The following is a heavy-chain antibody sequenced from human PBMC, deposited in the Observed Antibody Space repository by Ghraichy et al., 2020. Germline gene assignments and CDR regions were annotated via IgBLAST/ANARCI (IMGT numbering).Heavy chain of an antibody. V-gene: IGHV3-48*02. CDR2: ISSSGTST. CDR1: GFTFSDYS. Sequence: GGSLRLSCVASGFTFSDYSMNWVRQAPGKGLEWIAFISSSGTSTHYADSVKGRLTISRDNAKNSLYLQMSSLRDEDTAVYYCARKPRANDIVVIPAASDCWGQGTLVTVSS. J-gene: IGHJ4*02. CDR3: ARKPRANDIVVIPAASDC. D-gene: IGHD2-2*01.